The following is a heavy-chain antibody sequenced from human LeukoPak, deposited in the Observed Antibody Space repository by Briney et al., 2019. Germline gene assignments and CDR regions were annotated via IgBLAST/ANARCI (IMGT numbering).Heavy chain of an antibody. V-gene: IGHV1-2*02. Sequence: GASVKVSCKASGYTFTGYYMHWVRQAPGQGLEWMGWINPNTGGRNYALKFQGRVTMTSDTSISTAYMELTGLRSDDTAVYYCARPNSVGPTVYFDYWGQGTLVTVSS. CDR2: INPNTGGR. CDR3: ARPNSVGPTVYFDY. CDR1: GYTFTGYY. J-gene: IGHJ4*02. D-gene: IGHD1-26*01.